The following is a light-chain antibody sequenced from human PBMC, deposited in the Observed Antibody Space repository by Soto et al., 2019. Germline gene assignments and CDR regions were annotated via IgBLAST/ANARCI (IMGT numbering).Light chain of an antibody. CDR3: QQYNNWPLF. CDR1: QSVSSN. V-gene: IGKV3-15*01. Sequence: EIVMTQSPATLSVSPGERATLSCRASQSVSSNLAWYQQKPGQAPRLLIYGASTRATGIPARFSGSGSGTEFTPTISSLQSEDFAVYYCQQYNNWPLFFGGGTKVEIK. J-gene: IGKJ4*01. CDR2: GAS.